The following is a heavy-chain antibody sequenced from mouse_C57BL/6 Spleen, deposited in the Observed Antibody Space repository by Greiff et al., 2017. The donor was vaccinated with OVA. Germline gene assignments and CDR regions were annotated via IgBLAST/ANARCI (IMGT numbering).Heavy chain of an antibody. V-gene: IGHV1-55*01. J-gene: IGHJ1*03. CDR1: GYTFTSYW. CDR2: IYPGSGST. Sequence: QVQLQQPGAELVKPGASVKMSCKASGYTFTSYWITWVKQRPGQGLEWIGDIYPGSGSTAYNEKFKSKATLTVDTSSSTAYMQLSSLTSEDSAVYYCAREGFTTVVAKDWYFDVWGTGTTVTVSS. D-gene: IGHD1-1*01. CDR3: AREGFTTVVAKDWYFDV.